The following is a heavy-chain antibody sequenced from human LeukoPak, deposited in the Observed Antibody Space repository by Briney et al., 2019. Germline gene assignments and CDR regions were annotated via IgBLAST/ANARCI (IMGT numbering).Heavy chain of an antibody. Sequence: SAISGSGGSTYYADSVKGRFTISRDNSKNTLYLQMNSLRAEDTAVYYCAKAEQRDYYFDYWGQGTLVTVSS. CDR2: ISGSGGST. J-gene: IGHJ4*02. V-gene: IGHV3-23*01. CDR3: AKAEQRDYYFDY. D-gene: IGHD6-25*01.